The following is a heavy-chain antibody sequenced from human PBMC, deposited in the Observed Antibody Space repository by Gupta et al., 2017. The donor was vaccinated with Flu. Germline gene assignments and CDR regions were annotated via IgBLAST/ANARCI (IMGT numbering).Heavy chain of an antibody. CDR1: GDSITSGDYY. J-gene: IGHJ5*01. CDR2: IYASGAT. CDR3: ARVRSGGNWFDS. D-gene: IGHD2-15*01. V-gene: IGHV4-61*02. Sequence: QVRLQESGPGLVKPLQTLSLTCTVSGDSITSGDYYWNWVRQPAGKGLEWIGRIYASGATYYNAALDDRVTMSIQTSKNQLSLRLISVTAADTAVYYCARVRSGGNWFDSWGQGSLVTVSS.